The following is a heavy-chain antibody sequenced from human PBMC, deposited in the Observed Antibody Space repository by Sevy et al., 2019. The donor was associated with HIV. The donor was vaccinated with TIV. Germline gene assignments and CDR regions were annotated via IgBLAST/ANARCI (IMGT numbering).Heavy chain of an antibody. Sequence: GGSLRLSCAASGFPLSNYAMSWIRQAPGKGLEWVSTLIGGGSSTYYADSVTGRFTISRDNSKNTLYLQMNSLRADDTSIYYGAKRRVQSGLSGGGANYGWDVCGHGTTVTVSS. D-gene: IGHD2-15*01. CDR3: AKRRVQSGLSGGGANYGWDV. CDR2: LIGGGSST. J-gene: IGHJ6*02. V-gene: IGHV3-23*01. CDR1: GFPLSNYA.